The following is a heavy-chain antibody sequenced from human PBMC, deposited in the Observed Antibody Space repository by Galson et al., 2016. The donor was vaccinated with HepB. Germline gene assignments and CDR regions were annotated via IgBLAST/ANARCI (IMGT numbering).Heavy chain of an antibody. J-gene: IGHJ4*02. CDR3: AKDMMYYDILSGYPTGYYFDY. D-gene: IGHD3-9*01. CDR2: IRGSGPST. V-gene: IGHV3-23*01. Sequence: SLRLSCAASGFTFRDYAMSWVRQAPGKGLEWVSGIRGSGPSTHFAGSGGSAYADSVKGRFTISRDNSKNTVFLQMNSLRVEDTAVYYCAKDMMYYDILSGYPTGYYFDYWGPGRLVTVSA. CDR1: GFTFRDYA.